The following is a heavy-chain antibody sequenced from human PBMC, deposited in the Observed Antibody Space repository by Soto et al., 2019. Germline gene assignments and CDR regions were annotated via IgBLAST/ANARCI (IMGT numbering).Heavy chain of an antibody. CDR2: IYSSGNI. V-gene: IGHV4-59*01. CDR3: ASATVPATCCAFDI. Sequence: SETLSLTCTVSGDYISSYHSSWIRQPPGKGLEWVGFIYSSGNINYNPYLKSRVTISTDTSKHQFSLKLTSVTAADTGVYYCASATVPATCCAFDIWGQGTMVTVSS. CDR1: GDYISSYH. D-gene: IGHD1-26*01. J-gene: IGHJ3*02.